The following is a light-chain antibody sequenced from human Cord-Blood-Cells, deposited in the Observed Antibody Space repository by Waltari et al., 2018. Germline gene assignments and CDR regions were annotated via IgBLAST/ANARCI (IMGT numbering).Light chain of an antibody. J-gene: IGLJ3*02. CDR3: CSYAGSSTWV. Sequence: QSALTQPASVSGSPGPSITISCTGTSSDVGSYNLVSWYKQHPGKAPKPMIYEGSKRPSGVSKRFAGSKSGNTASLTISGLQAEDEADYYCCSYAGSSTWVFGGGTKLTVL. CDR2: EGS. V-gene: IGLV2-23*01. CDR1: SSDVGSYNL.